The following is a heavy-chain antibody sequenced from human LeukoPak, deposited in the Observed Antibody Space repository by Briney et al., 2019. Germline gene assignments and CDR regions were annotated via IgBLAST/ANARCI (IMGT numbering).Heavy chain of an antibody. CDR3: ARDATNYGGKSDAFDI. D-gene: IGHD4-23*01. CDR1: GGSISSYY. CDR2: IYYSGST. V-gene: IGHV4-59*01. J-gene: IGHJ3*02. Sequence: SETLSLTCTVSGGSISSYYWSWIRQPPGKGLEWIGYIYYSGSTNYNPSLKSRVTISVDTSKNQFSLKLSSVTAADTAVYYCARDATNYGGKSDAFDIWGQGTMVTVSS.